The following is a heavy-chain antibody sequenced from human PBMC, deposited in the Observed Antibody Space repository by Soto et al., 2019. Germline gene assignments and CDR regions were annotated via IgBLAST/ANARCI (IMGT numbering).Heavy chain of an antibody. V-gene: IGHV4-59*01. CDR2: NFHSGTT. D-gene: IGHD5-12*01. CDR1: GVTIKSYQ. Sequence: PSVTLSLTGAASGVTIKSYQCTCIWHHPGKGRESIGYNFHSGTTNDTPSLKSRVTISVDTSKNQFSLRLTSVTAADMAIYYCVRQADGGHGHAIDLWGQGTLVTVSS. CDR3: VRQADGGHGHAIDL. J-gene: IGHJ5*02.